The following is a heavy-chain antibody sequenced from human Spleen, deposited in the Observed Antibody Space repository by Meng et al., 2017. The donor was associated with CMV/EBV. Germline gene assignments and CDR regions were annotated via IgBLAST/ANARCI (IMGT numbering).Heavy chain of an antibody. CDR1: GGSFSGYY. D-gene: IGHD6-13*01. V-gene: IGHV4-34*01. CDR3: ARVQGAGNIGFDP. J-gene: IGHJ5*02. Sequence: GSLRLSCAVYGGSFSGYYWSWIRQPPGKGLEWIGEINHSGSTNYNPSLKSRVTISVDTSKNQFSLKLSSVTAADTAVYYCARVQGAGNIGFDPWGQGTLVTSPQ. CDR2: INHSGST.